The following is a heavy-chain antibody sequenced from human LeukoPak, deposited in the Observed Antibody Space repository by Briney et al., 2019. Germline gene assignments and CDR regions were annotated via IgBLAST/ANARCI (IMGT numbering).Heavy chain of an antibody. CDR3: ARRRQVSAYSPYAFDM. V-gene: IGHV4-59*08. Sequence: SETLSLTCTVSGGSISSYYWSWIRQPPGKGLEWLGNIYLSVITESNPSLKSRVTISLDTSKNQLSLRLTSVTAADTAVYYCARRRQVSAYSPYAFDMWGQGTMVTV. J-gene: IGHJ3*02. CDR2: IYLSVIT. D-gene: IGHD2-21*01. CDR1: GGSISSYY.